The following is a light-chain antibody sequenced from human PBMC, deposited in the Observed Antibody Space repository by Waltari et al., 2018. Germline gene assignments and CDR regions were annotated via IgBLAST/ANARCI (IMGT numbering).Light chain of an antibody. CDR3: QQRAGWPLYS. J-gene: IGKJ2*01. Sequence: EIVFTQSPDTLSLSPAERATLSCRASQSVGGYLAWYQHKPGQAPRLLISGASNRATGIPARFSGSGSGTDFTLTISSLEPEDFAVYYCQQRAGWPLYSFGQGTRLEI. CDR1: QSVGGY. V-gene: IGKV3-11*01. CDR2: GAS.